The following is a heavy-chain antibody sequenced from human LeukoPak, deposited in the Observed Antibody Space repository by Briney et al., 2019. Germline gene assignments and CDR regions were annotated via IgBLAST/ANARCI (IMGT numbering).Heavy chain of an antibody. J-gene: IGHJ4*02. CDR1: GFTFSSYS. V-gene: IGHV3-48*02. Sequence: GGSLRLSCAASGFTFSSYSMNWVRQAPGKGPEWVSYISSGSSTIYYADSVKGRFTISRDNVKNSLYLQMNSLRDEDTAVYYCARPPHSGSYPYDYWGQGTLVTVSS. D-gene: IGHD1-26*01. CDR3: ARPPHSGSYPYDY. CDR2: ISSGSSTI.